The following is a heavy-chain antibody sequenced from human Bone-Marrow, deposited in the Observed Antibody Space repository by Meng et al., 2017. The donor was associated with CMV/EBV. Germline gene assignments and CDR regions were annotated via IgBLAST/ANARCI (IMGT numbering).Heavy chain of an antibody. CDR1: GGTFSSHT. CDR3: ARDCSGGSCNSPH. Sequence: SVKVSCKASGGTFSSHTISWVRQAPGQGLEWMGRIIPILGIANYAQKFQGRATITADKSTSTAYMELSSLRSEDTAVYYCARDCSGGSCNSPHWGQGTLVTVSS. D-gene: IGHD2-15*01. J-gene: IGHJ4*02. CDR2: IIPILGIA. V-gene: IGHV1-69*04.